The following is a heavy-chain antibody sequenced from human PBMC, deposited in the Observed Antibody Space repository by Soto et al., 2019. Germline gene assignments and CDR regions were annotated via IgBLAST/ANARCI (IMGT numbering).Heavy chain of an antibody. CDR3: AKSDYDILTGIDY. D-gene: IGHD3-9*01. CDR1: GFTFDDYA. V-gene: IGHV3-9*01. Sequence: EVQLVESGGGLVQPGRSLRLSCAASGFTFDDYAMHWVRQAPGKGLEWVSGISWNSGSIGYADSVKGRFTISRDNAKNSRYLQMNNLRAEDTALYYCAKSDYDILTGIDYWGQGTLVTVSS. J-gene: IGHJ4*02. CDR2: ISWNSGSI.